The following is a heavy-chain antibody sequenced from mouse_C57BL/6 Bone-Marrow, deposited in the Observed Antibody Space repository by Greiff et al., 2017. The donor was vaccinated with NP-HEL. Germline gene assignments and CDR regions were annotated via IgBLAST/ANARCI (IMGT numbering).Heavy chain of an antibody. CDR2: ILPGRGST. CDR3: ARGGYDGYWGGAY. Sequence: VPLPPSVAELMTPGASLQLSFPSPFSPFPFSLLSCFQPLPFPCLSCICYILPGRGSTNYNEKFKGKATFTADTSSNTAYMQLSSLTTEDSAIYYCARGGYDGYWGGAYWGQGTLVTGSA. D-gene: IGHD2-3*01. J-gene: IGHJ3*01. V-gene: IGHV1-9*01. CDR1: FSPFPFSL.